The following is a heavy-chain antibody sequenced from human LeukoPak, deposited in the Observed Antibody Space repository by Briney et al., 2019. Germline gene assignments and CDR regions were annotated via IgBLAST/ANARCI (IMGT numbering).Heavy chain of an antibody. CDR2: MYYTGTT. V-gene: IGHV4-39*07. J-gene: IGHJ5*02. D-gene: IGHD5-12*01. Sequence: SETLSLTCSVSGGSIRSLGYSWGWISQPPGKGLEWIASMYYTGTTYYNPSLKSRVTMSVDTSKNQFSLNLTSVTAADTAVFYCARSVSAYAGRGWFDPWGQGTLVTVSS. CDR1: GGSIRSLGYS. CDR3: ARSVSAYAGRGWFDP.